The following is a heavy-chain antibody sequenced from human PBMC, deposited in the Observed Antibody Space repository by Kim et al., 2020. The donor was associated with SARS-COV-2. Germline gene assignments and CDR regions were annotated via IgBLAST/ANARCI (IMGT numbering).Heavy chain of an antibody. CDR3: ARHMGAATGDAFDI. V-gene: IGHV5-51*01. J-gene: IGHJ3*02. Sequence: PAFQGQVTIPADKSISTAYLQWSSLKASDTAIYYCARHMGAATGDAFDIWGQGTMVTVSS. D-gene: IGHD1-26*01.